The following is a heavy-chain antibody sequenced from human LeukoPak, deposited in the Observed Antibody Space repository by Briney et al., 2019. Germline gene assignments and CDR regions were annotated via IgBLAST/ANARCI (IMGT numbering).Heavy chain of an antibody. D-gene: IGHD6-13*01. CDR1: GGTFSSYA. Sequence: ASVKVSCKASGGTFSSYAISWVRQAPGQGLEWMGGIVPIFGTANYAQKFQGRVTITADESTSTAYMELSSLRSEDTAVYYCARENYPRIAAAADGSDYWGQGTLVTVSS. CDR3: ARENYPRIAAAADGSDY. CDR2: IVPIFGTA. V-gene: IGHV1-69*13. J-gene: IGHJ4*02.